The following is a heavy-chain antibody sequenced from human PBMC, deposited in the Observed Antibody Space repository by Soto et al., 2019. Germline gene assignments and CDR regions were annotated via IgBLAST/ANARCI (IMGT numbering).Heavy chain of an antibody. Sequence: QVQLVQSGAEVKKPGSSVKVSCKASGGTFSSYAISWVRQAPGQGLEWMGGIIPIFGTANYAQKFQGRVTITADESTSTAYMELSSLRSEDTAVYYCASSPADCSGGSRWTNHSDYWGQGTLVTVSS. CDR3: ASSPADCSGGSRWTNHSDY. J-gene: IGHJ4*02. V-gene: IGHV1-69*01. CDR1: GGTFSSYA. CDR2: IIPIFGTA. D-gene: IGHD2-15*01.